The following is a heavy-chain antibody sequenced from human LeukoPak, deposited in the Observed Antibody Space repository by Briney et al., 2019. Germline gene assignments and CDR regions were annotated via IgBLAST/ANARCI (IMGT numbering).Heavy chain of an antibody. V-gene: IGHV3-23*01. CDR1: GFTFSSYA. J-gene: IGHJ5*02. Sequence: GGSLRLSCAASGFTFSSYAMSWVRQAPGKGLEWVSAIRGSGGSTYYADSVTGRFTISRDNSKNTLYLQMNSLRAEDTAVYYCAKSYSSGWFMGDNWFDPWGQGTPVTVSS. CDR3: AKSYSSGWFMGDNWFDP. D-gene: IGHD6-19*01. CDR2: IRGSGGST.